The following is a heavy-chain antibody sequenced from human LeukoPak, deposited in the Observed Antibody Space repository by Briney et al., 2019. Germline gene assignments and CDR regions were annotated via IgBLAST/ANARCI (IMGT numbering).Heavy chain of an antibody. CDR2: ISGSSDTL. V-gene: IGHV3-11*01. CDR1: GFTFSDYY. D-gene: IGHD6-13*01. J-gene: IGHJ4*02. Sequence: PGGSLRLSCTASGFTFSDYYMSWIRQAPGKGLEWVSYISGSSDTLYYIDSVEGRFAISRDNAKNSLYLQMNTLRAEDTAVYYCARDHIIAAAGQDFWGQGTLVTVSS. CDR3: ARDHIIAAAGQDF.